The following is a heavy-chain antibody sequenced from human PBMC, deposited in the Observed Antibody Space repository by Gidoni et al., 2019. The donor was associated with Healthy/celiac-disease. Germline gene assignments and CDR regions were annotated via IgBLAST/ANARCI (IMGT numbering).Heavy chain of an antibody. CDR3: ARTPPRYSSGWLPLDY. Sequence: QVQLVESGGGVVQPGRSLRLSCAASGFTFSSYAMHWVRQAPGKGLEWVAVISYDGSNKYYADSVKGRFTISRDNSKNTLYLQMNSLRAEDTAVYYCARTPPRYSSGWLPLDYWGQGTLVTVSS. CDR2: ISYDGSNK. D-gene: IGHD6-19*01. V-gene: IGHV3-30-3*01. CDR1: GFTFSSYA. J-gene: IGHJ4*02.